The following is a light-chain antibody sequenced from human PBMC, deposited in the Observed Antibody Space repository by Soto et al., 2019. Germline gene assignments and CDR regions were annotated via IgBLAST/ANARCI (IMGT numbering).Light chain of an antibody. CDR3: SLYAGTNSVV. V-gene: IGLV2-8*01. J-gene: IGLJ2*01. CDR1: SSDIGAYMF. Sequence: QSVLTQPPSASGSPGQSVAISCTGTSSDIGAYMFVSWYQQHPGKAPRLILYEVSRRPSGVPDRFSGSKSGNTASLTVSGLLADDEADYYCSLYAGTNSVVFGGGTKLTVL. CDR2: EVS.